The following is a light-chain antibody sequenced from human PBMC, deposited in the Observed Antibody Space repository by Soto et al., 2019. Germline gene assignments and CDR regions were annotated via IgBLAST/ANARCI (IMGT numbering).Light chain of an antibody. CDR2: WAS. V-gene: IGKV4-1*01. CDR3: QQYYSTPQVT. Sequence: DIVMTQSPDSLAVSLGERATINCKSSQSVLYSSNNRNYLAWYQHKPGQPPKLLIYWASTRESGVPDRFSGSGSGTDFILTISSLQAEDVAVYYCQQYYSTPQVTFGGGTKVEIK. CDR1: QSVLYSSNNRNY. J-gene: IGKJ4*01.